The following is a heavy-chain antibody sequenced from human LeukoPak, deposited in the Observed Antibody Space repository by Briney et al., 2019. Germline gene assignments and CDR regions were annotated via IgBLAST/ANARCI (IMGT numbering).Heavy chain of an antibody. CDR2: ISYDGSNK. D-gene: IGHD3-22*01. CDR3: ARDYYDSSGYPGTFDY. Sequence: PGRSLRLSCAASGFTFSSYAMHWVRQAPGKGLEWVAVISYDGSNKYYADSVKGRFTISRDNSKNTLYLQMNSLRAEDTAVYYCARDYYDSSGYPGTFDYWGQGTLVAVSS. J-gene: IGHJ4*02. V-gene: IGHV3-30-3*01. CDR1: GFTFSSYA.